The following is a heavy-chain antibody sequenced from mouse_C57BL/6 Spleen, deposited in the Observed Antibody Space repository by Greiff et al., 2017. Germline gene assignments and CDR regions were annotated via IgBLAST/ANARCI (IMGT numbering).Heavy chain of an antibody. CDR3: ARDANWDEAMDY. V-gene: IGHV7-1*01. J-gene: IGHJ4*01. CDR1: GFTFSDFY. Sequence: EVNVVESGGGLVQSGRSLRLSCATSGFTFSDFYMEWVRQAPGKGLEWIAASRNKANDYTTEYSASVKGRFIVSRDTSQSILYLQMNALRAEDTAIYYCARDANWDEAMDYWGQGTSVTVSS. D-gene: IGHD4-1*01. CDR2: SRNKANDYTT.